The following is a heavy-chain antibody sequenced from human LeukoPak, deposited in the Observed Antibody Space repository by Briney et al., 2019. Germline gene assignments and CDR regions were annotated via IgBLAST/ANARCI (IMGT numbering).Heavy chain of an antibody. CDR3: ARYCSSTSCYGDGMDV. J-gene: IGHJ6*02. Sequence: GGSLRLSCAASGFAFASFALSWVRQAPGKGLEWVSVIYSGGSTYYADSVKGRFTISRDNSKNTLYLQMNSLRAEDTAVYYCARYCSSTSCYGDGMDVWGQGTTVTVSS. D-gene: IGHD2-2*01. V-gene: IGHV3-53*01. CDR1: GFAFASFA. CDR2: IYSGGST.